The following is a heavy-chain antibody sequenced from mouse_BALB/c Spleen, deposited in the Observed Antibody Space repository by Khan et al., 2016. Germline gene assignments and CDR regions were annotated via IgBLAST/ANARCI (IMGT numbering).Heavy chain of an antibody. J-gene: IGHJ3*01. V-gene: IGHV9-2-1*01. CDR3: ARSYYRYDAWFAY. D-gene: IGHD2-14*01. CDR2: INTETGEP. CDR1: GYTFTDYS. Sequence: QIQLVQSGPELKKPGETVKISCKASGYTFTDYSMHWVKQAPGKGLKWMGWINTETGEPTYADDFKGRFAFSLETSASTAYLQINNLKNEDTATYVSARSYYRYDAWFAYWGQGTLVTVSA.